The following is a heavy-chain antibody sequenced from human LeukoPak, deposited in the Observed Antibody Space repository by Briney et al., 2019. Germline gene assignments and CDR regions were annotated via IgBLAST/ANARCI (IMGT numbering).Heavy chain of an antibody. CDR3: VRDLGGRSGH. D-gene: IGHD1-26*01. Sequence: GGCLRLSCAASGFTFSSNWMHWVRQAPGKGLVWVSRINEDESTTNYADSVKGRSTIFRDNAKNTLYLQMNSLRAEDTAVYYCVRDLGGRSGHWGQGTLVTVSS. CDR2: INEDESTT. V-gene: IGHV3-74*01. CDR1: GFTFSSNW. J-gene: IGHJ4*02.